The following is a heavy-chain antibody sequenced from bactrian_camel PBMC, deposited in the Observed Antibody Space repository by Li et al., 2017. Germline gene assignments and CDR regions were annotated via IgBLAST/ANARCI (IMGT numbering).Heavy chain of an antibody. CDR3: ATDSPAACEYCSGGYCSLLLGY. Sequence: HVQLVESGGGSVQAGGSLTLSCVASEYTRGYCMGWSRQAPGKEREGVASINSDGWTAYGDSVKGRFTISQDAATKVLYLHMNDLKPEDTAIYYCATDSPAACEYCSGGYCSLLLGYRGQGTQVTVS. CDR2: INSDGWTA. V-gene: IGHV3S1*01. J-gene: IGHJ6*01. D-gene: IGHD2*01. CDR1: EYTRGYC.